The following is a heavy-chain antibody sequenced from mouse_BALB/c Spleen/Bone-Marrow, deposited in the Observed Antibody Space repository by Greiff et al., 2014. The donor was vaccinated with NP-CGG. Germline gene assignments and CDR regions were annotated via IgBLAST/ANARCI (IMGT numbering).Heavy chain of an antibody. V-gene: IGHV14-1*02. Sequence: EVMLVESGAELVRPGALVKLSCKASGFSIKDYFMHWVKQRPEQGLEWIGWIDPEIGNTLYDPKFQGKASITADTSSNTAYLQLSSLTSEDTAVYYCARLFGTRDFDYWGQGTTLTVSS. CDR3: ARLFGTRDFDY. D-gene: IGHD4-1*01. CDR1: GFSIKDYF. J-gene: IGHJ2*01. CDR2: IDPEIGNT.